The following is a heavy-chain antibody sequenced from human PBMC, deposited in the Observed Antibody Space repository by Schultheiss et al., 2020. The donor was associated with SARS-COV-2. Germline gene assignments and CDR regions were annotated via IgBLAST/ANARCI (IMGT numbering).Heavy chain of an antibody. Sequence: GESLKISCAASGFTFNNYGMHWVRQAPGKGLEWVGRIKSKTDGGTTDYAAPVKGRFTISRDDSKNTLYLQMNSLKTEDTAVYYCTTVITGTTYYYYGMDVWGQGTTVTVSS. CDR3: TTVITGTTYYYYGMDV. CDR1: GFTFNNYG. CDR2: IKSKTDGGTT. V-gene: IGHV3-15*07. J-gene: IGHJ6*02. D-gene: IGHD1-20*01.